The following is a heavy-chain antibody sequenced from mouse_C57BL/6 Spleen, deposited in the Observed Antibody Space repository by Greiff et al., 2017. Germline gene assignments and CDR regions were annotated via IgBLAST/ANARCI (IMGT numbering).Heavy chain of an antibody. CDR3: ASIYSGFAY. J-gene: IGHJ3*01. D-gene: IGHD2-1*01. CDR1: GFSFTSYG. Sequence: VQLQQSGPGLVAPSPSLSITCTVSGFSFTSYGVDWVRQSPGKGLEWLGVIWGVGSTNYNSALKSRLSISTDNSKSQVFLKMNSLQTDDTAMYYCASIYSGFAYWGQGTLVTVSA. CDR2: IWGVGST. V-gene: IGHV2-6*01.